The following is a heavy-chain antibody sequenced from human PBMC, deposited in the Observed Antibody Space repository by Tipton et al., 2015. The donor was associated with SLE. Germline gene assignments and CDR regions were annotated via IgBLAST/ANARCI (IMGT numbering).Heavy chain of an antibody. CDR1: GGSISSDY. V-gene: IGHV4-4*07. CDR2: LYSGGSP. CDR3: ARAPVGTFDY. D-gene: IGHD2-21*02. Sequence: TLSLTCNVSGGSISSDYWSWIRQPPGKGLEWIGDLYSGGSPNYNPSLKSRVTMSVDTSKNHFSLKLSSVTAADTAVYYCARAPVGTFDYWGQGTLVTVSS. J-gene: IGHJ4*02.